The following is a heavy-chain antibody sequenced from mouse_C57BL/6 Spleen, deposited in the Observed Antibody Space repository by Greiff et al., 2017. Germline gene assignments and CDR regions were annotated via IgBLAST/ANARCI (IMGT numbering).Heavy chain of an antibody. CDR3: ASAYYSNYGFAY. CDR2: INPDSSTI. V-gene: IGHV4-1*01. J-gene: IGHJ3*01. CDR1: GIDFSRYW. D-gene: IGHD2-5*01. Sequence: DVKLVESGGGLVQPGGSLKLSCAASGIDFSRYWMSWVRRAPGKGLEWIGEINPDSSTINYAPSLKDKFIISRDNAKNTLYLQMSKVRSEDTALYYCASAYYSNYGFAYWGQGTLVTVSA.